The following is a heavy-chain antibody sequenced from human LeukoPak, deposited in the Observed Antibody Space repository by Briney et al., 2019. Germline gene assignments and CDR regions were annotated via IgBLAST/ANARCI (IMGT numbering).Heavy chain of an antibody. CDR3: ARGEDIVVVRTTTNLDY. V-gene: IGHV3-48*02. CDR2: ISSSSSTI. D-gene: IGHD2-2*01. CDR1: GFTFSSYS. Sequence: GGSLRLSCAASGFTFSSYSMNWVRQAPGKGPEWVSYISSSSSTIYYADSVKGRFTISRDNAKNSLYLQMNSLRDEDTAVYYCARGEDIVVVRTTTNLDYWGQGTLVTVSS. J-gene: IGHJ4*02.